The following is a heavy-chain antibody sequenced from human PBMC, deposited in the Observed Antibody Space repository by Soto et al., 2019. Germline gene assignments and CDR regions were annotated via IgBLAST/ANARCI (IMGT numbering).Heavy chain of an antibody. CDR1: GGTFSSYA. CDR3: ARDRYGDYVLDY. CDR2: IIPIFGTA. D-gene: IGHD4-17*01. J-gene: IGHJ4*02. V-gene: IGHV1-69*12. Sequence: QVQLVQSGAEVKKPGSSVKVSCKASGGTFSSYAISWVRQAPGQGLEWMGGIIPIFGTANYAQKFQGRVTITADESTSRGYMELSSLRSEETAVYYCARDRYGDYVLDYWGQGTLVTVSS.